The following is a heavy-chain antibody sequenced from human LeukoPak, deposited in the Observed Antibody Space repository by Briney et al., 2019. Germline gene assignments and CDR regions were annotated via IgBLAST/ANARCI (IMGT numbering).Heavy chain of an antibody. D-gene: IGHD6-13*01. J-gene: IGHJ4*02. CDR2: IYTGDSDT. CDR3: ARHWAYSSSPADY. Sequence: GESLKISCKGSGYSFTSYWIGWVRQIPGKALEWMGIIYTGDSDTRYSPSFQVQVTISADKSISTAYLQWSSLKASDTAMYYCARHWAYSSSPADYWGQGTLVTVSS. V-gene: IGHV5-51*01. CDR1: GYSFTSYW.